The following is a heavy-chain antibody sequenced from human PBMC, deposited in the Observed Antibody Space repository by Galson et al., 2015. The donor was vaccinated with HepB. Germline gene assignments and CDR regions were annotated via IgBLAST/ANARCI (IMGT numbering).Heavy chain of an antibody. CDR1: GGSFSGYY. D-gene: IGHD3-3*01. CDR2: INHSGST. CDR3: ARGTSDGTPFRYPNNLRFLEWLFHVGDWFDP. Sequence: SETLSLTCAVYGGSFSGYYWSWIRQPPGKGLEWIGEINHSGSTNYNPSLKSRVTISVDTSKNQFSLKLSSVTAADTAVYYCARGTSDGTPFRYPNNLRFLEWLFHVGDWFDPWGQGTLVTVSS. V-gene: IGHV4-34*01. J-gene: IGHJ5*02.